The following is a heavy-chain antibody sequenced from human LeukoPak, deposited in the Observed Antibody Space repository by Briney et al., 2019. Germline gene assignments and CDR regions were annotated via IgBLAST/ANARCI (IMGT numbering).Heavy chain of an antibody. CDR1: GYTFTDYY. Sequence: ATVKISCKVSGYTFTDYYMHWVQQAPGKGLEWMGLVDPEDGETIHAEKFQGRVTITADTSTDTAYMELSSLRSEDTAVYYCATVYCSSTSCYTWYFQHWGQGTLVTVSS. CDR2: VDPEDGET. CDR3: ATVYCSSTSCYTWYFQH. D-gene: IGHD2-2*02. V-gene: IGHV1-69-2*01. J-gene: IGHJ1*01.